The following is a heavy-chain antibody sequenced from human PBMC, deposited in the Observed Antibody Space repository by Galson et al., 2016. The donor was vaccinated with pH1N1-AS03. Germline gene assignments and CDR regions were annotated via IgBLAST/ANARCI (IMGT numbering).Heavy chain of an antibody. Sequence: SVKVSCKASAGTFATFAVSWVRQARGQGLEWIGWVIPLSGRTNYAKKFQGRVTLTADDSTGTAYIELSSLRSDDTAVYYCARDRYRDTSTDFYESAYWGQGTLVTVSS. D-gene: IGHD2/OR15-2a*01. CDR2: VIPLSGRT. CDR1: AGTFATFA. CDR3: ARDRYRDTSTDFYESAY. J-gene: IGHJ4*02. V-gene: IGHV1-69*13.